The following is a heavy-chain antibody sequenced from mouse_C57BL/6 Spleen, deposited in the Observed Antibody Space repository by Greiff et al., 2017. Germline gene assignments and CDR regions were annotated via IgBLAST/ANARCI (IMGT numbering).Heavy chain of an antibody. J-gene: IGHJ3*01. Sequence: QVQLQQPGAELVKPGASVKLSCKASGYTFTSYWMHWVKQRPGQGLEWIGMINPNSGSTNYNEKFKSKATLTVDKSSSTAYMQLSSLTSEDSAVYYCARPSTVVEKGFAYWGQGTLVTVSA. D-gene: IGHD1-1*01. CDR2: INPNSGST. CDR1: GYTFTSYW. CDR3: ARPSTVVEKGFAY. V-gene: IGHV1-64*01.